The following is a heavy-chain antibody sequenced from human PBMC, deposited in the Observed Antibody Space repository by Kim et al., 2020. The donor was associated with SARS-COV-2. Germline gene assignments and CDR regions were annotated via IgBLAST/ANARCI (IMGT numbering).Heavy chain of an antibody. CDR2: ISGGAVNK. CDR3: ARMVIMDGYNYFFYYAMDV. V-gene: IGHV3-23*01. CDR1: GFTFYTYA. Sequence: GGSLRLSCVASGFTFYTYAMSWVRQAPGKGLEWVSVISGGAVNKFYADSVRGRFTISRDNSKNTLYLQMNSLRDEDTALYYCARMVIMDGYNYFFYYAMDVWGQGPTVTVSS. J-gene: IGHJ6*02. D-gene: IGHD2-21*01.